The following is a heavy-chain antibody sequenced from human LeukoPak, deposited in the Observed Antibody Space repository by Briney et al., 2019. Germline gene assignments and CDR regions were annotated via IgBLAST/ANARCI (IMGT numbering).Heavy chain of an antibody. CDR2: ISYDGSNK. Sequence: GGSLRLSCAASGFTFSSYAMHWVRQAPGKGLEWVAVISYDGSNKYYADSVKGRFTISRDNAKNSLYLQMNSLRAEDTAVYYCARSIAVAVDDWGQGTLVTVSS. V-gene: IGHV3-30-3*01. D-gene: IGHD6-19*01. CDR1: GFTFSSYA. CDR3: ARSIAVAVDD. J-gene: IGHJ4*02.